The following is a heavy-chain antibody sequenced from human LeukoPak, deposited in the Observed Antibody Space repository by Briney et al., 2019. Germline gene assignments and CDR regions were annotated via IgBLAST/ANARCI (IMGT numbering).Heavy chain of an antibody. V-gene: IGHV5-51*01. CDR2: IYPGDSGP. Sequence: RGESLKISCKVSGYGFTSYCIGWVRQMPGKGLEWMGIIYPGDSGPTYSPSFQGQVTISVDKSINTAYLQWSSLQASDTAMYYCGMSGDRVPLQDDVFDVWGQGTMVTVST. J-gene: IGHJ3*01. CDR3: GMSGDRVPLQDDVFDV. D-gene: IGHD1-26*01. CDR1: GYGFTSYC.